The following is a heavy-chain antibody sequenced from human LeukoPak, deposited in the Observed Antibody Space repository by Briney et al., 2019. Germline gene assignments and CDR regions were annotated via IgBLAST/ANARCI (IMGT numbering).Heavy chain of an antibody. CDR1: GFTFSNAW. D-gene: IGHD6-19*01. Sequence: PGGSLRLSCAAFGFTFSNAWMSWVRQAPGKGLEWVGRIKSKTDGGTTDYAAPVKGRFTISRDDSKNTLYLQMNSLKTEDTAVYYCTTFLWYSSDYFDYWGQGTLVTVSS. CDR3: TTFLWYSSDYFDY. J-gene: IGHJ4*02. V-gene: IGHV3-15*01. CDR2: IKSKTDGGTT.